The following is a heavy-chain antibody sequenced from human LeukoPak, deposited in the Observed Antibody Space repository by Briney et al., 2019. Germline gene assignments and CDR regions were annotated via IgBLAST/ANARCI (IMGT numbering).Heavy chain of an antibody. CDR1: GGSFSAYY. V-gene: IGHV4-34*01. J-gene: IGHJ4*02. Sequence: SGTLSLTCAVYGGSFSAYYWSWIRQSPGKGLEWIGEINHNGSTNYNPSLKSRVTISVDTSKNQFSLKLSSVTVADTAVYYCARSYYYDSSGYFRNWGQGTLVTVSS. CDR2: INHNGST. D-gene: IGHD3-22*01. CDR3: ARSYYYDSSGYFRN.